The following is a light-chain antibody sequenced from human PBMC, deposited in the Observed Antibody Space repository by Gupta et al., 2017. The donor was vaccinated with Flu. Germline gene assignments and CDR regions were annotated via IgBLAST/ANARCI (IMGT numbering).Light chain of an antibody. Sequence: EIVLTQSSGTLSLSPGERATLSCRASQTIRASFLAWYQQKPGQAPRLLIYAASSRATGIPGRFSGSGSGTDFTLTISILDPEDFAVYYCQQDGSSPYTFSQGTKLEIK. CDR2: AAS. CDR1: QTIRASF. J-gene: IGKJ2*01. V-gene: IGKV3-20*01. CDR3: QQDGSSPYT.